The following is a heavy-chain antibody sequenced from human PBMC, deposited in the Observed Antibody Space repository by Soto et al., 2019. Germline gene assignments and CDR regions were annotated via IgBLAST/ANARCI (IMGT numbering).Heavy chain of an antibody. D-gene: IGHD3-22*01. CDR2: IYWDDDK. V-gene: IGHV2-5*02. Sequence: QITLKESGPPLVKPTQTLTLTCTFSGFSLSTRGVGVGWIRQPPGKALEWLALIYWDDDKRYSPSLKSRLTITKDTSKKQVVLTMTNMDPVDTATYYCAHRGYYEISGYSLFDYWGQGTLVTVSS. J-gene: IGHJ4*02. CDR3: AHRGYYEISGYSLFDY. CDR1: GFSLSTRGVG.